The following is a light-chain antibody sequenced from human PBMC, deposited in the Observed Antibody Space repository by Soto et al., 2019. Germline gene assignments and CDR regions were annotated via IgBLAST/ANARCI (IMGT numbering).Light chain of an antibody. CDR2: RNN. J-gene: IGLJ2*01. V-gene: IGLV1-47*01. CDR3: ASWDDSLSGRVV. CDR1: SSNIGSNY. Sequence: QSVLTQPPSASGTPGQRVTISCSGSSSNIGSNYVYWYQQLPGTAPKLLIYRNNQRPSGVPDRCSGSKSGTSASLAISGLRSEDEADYYCASWDDSLSGRVVFGGGTQLTVL.